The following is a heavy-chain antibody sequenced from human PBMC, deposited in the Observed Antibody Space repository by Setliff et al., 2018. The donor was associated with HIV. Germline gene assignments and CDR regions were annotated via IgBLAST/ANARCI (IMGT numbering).Heavy chain of an antibody. Sequence: GGSLRLSCAASGFTFSSYGMHWVRQAPGKGLEWVAVIWYDGSNKYYADSVKGRFTISRDNSKDTLYLQMNSLRVEDTAVYYCVKVSRGTVVRGVILVGYFDYWGQGTLVTVSS. CDR1: GFTFSSYG. D-gene: IGHD3-10*02. CDR3: VKVSRGTVVRGVILVGYFDY. J-gene: IGHJ4*02. CDR2: IWYDGSNK. V-gene: IGHV3-33*06.